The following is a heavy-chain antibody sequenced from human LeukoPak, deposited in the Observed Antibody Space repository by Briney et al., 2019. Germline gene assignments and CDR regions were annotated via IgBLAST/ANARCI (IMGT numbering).Heavy chain of an antibody. V-gene: IGHV1-18*01. J-gene: IGHJ3*02. Sequence: ASVKVSCKASGYTFTSYGISWVRQAPGQGLEWMGWISAYSGNTNYAQKLQGRVTMTTDTSTTTAYMELRSLRSDDTAVYYCARREVTETDAFDIWGQGTMVTVSS. D-gene: IGHD4-23*01. CDR2: ISAYSGNT. CDR3: ARREVTETDAFDI. CDR1: GYTFTSYG.